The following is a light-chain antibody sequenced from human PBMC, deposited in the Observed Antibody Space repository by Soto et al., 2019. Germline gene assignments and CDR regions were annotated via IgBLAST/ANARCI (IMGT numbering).Light chain of an antibody. CDR1: HNIERW. Sequence: IQMTQSPSTLSASVGDRVTITCRASHNIERWMAWYQQKPGRAPSLLIFDASTLHSGVPSRFSGSGSGTDFTLTSSSLQPDDFATYYCQQFAISRTFGQGTKVEVK. V-gene: IGKV1-5*01. CDR2: DAS. CDR3: QQFAISRT. J-gene: IGKJ1*01.